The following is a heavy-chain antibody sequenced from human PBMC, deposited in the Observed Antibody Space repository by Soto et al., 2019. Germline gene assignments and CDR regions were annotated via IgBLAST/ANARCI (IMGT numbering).Heavy chain of an antibody. CDR2: ISSTTNYI. CDR1: GFTFTRYS. V-gene: IGHV3-21*06. CDR3: ARESEDLTSNFDY. J-gene: IGHJ4*02. Sequence: EVQLVESGGGLVKPGGSLRLSCAASGFTFTRYSMNWFRQAPGKGLEWLSSISSTTNYIYYGDSMKGRFTISRDNAKNSLYLEMNSLRAEDTAVYYCARESEDLTSNFDYWGQGTLVTVSS.